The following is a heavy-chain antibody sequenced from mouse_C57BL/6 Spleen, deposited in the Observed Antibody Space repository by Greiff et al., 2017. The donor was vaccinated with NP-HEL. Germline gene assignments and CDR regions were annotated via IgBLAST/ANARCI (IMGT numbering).Heavy chain of an antibody. CDR2: IDPANGNT. V-gene: IGHV14-3*01. D-gene: IGHD1-1*01. CDR1: GFNIKNTY. CDR3: AFITTVVATRAMDY. Sequence: EVKLVESVAELVRPGASVKLSCTASGFNIKNTYMHWVKQRPEQGLEWIGRIDPANGNTKYAPKFQGKATITADTSSNTAYLQLSSLTSEDTAIYYCAFITTVVATRAMDYWGQGTSVTVSS. J-gene: IGHJ4*01.